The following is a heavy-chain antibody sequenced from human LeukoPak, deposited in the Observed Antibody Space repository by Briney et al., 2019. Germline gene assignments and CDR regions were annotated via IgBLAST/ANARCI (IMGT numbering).Heavy chain of an antibody. J-gene: IGHJ4*02. CDR2: IGPHSTFT. Sequence: ALVKVSCKSSGFTFTDHYIHWVRQGPGQGLEWMGYIGPHSTFTSSPQEFQGRVTMTRDASMSTAYMELTRLTSDDTAVYYCVREGEGPLSKDFDYWGQGTLVTVSS. CDR3: VREGEGPLSKDFDY. V-gene: IGHV1-2*02. D-gene: IGHD2/OR15-2a*01. CDR1: GFTFTDHY.